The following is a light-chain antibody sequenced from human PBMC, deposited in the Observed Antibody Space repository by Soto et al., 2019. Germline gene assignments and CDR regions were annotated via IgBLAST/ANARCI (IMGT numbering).Light chain of an antibody. CDR2: GAS. J-gene: IGKJ1*01. CDR3: QQYNNWPPRAWT. V-gene: IGKV3-15*01. Sequence: EIVMTQSPATLSVSPGERATLSCRASQSVSSNLAWYQQKPGQAPRLLIYGASTRATGIPARFSGSGSGTEFNLTISSLQSEDVAVDYCQQYNNWPPRAWTFGQGTKVEIK. CDR1: QSVSSN.